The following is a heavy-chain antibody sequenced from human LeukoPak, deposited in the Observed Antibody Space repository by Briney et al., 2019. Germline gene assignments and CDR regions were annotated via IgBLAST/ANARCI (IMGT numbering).Heavy chain of an antibody. D-gene: IGHD2-2*01. J-gene: IGHJ5*02. CDR2: IIPIFGTA. Sequence: SVKVSCKASGGTFSSYAISWVRQAPGQGLEWMGGIIPIFGTANYAQKFQGRVTITTDESTSTAYMELSSLGSEDTAVYYCASVVPAASDVGWFDPWGQGTLVTVSS. CDR3: ASVVPAASDVGWFDP. CDR1: GGTFSSYA. V-gene: IGHV1-69*05.